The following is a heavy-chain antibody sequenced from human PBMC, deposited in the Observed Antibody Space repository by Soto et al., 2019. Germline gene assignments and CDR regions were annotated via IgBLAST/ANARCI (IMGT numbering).Heavy chain of an antibody. CDR1: GFTFTSAW. CDR3: TSDQGGEVVVDY. V-gene: IGHV3-15*07. Sequence: EVQLVESGGGLVQPGGSLRISCAASGFTFTSAWMNWVRQAPGQGLEWVGRIKSKSEGGSTDYAAPVKGRFTISRDDSKTTLYLQMNSLKTVDTAVYYCTSDQGGEVVVDYWGQGTLVTVSS. J-gene: IGHJ4*02. CDR2: IKSKSEGGST. D-gene: IGHD2-15*01.